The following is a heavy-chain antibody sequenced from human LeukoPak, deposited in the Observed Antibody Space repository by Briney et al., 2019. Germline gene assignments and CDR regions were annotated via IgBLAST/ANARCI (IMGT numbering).Heavy chain of an antibody. CDR1: GFTFSSYG. V-gene: IGHV3-30*18. D-gene: IGHD5-18*01. J-gene: IGHJ4*02. Sequence: PGRSLRLSCAASGFTFSSYGMHWVRQAPGKGLEWVAAISYDGSNKYYADSVKGRFTISRDNSKNTLYLQMNSLRAEDTAVYYCAKAGNSYGSIDYWGQGTLVTVSS. CDR2: ISYDGSNK. CDR3: AKAGNSYGSIDY.